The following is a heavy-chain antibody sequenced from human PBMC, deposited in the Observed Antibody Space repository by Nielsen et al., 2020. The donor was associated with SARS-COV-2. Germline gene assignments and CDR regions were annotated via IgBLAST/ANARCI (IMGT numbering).Heavy chain of an antibody. CDR2: TYHSGST. CDR1: GGSISSFY. D-gene: IGHD6-13*01. CDR3: ARGRNVAAAGRYMDV. Sequence: SETLSLTCTVSGGSISSFYWSWIRQPPGKGLEWIGFTYHSGSTNYNPSLKSRVTISVDTSKNQFSLKLSSVTAADTAVYYCARGRNVAAAGRYMDVWGKGTTVTVSS. V-gene: IGHV4-59*12. J-gene: IGHJ6*03.